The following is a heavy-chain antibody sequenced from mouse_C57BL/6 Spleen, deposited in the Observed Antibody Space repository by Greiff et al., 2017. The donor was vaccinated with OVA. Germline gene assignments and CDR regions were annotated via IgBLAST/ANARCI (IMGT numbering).Heavy chain of an antibody. CDR3: ARGNFSWFAY. J-gene: IGHJ3*01. CDR2: IDPSDSYT. Sequence: VQLQQSGAELVRPGTSVKLSCKASGYTFTSYWMHWVKQRPGQGLEWIGVIDPSDSYTNYNQKFKGKATLTVDTSSSTAYMQLSSLTSEDSAVYYCARGNFSWFAYWGQGTLVTVSA. D-gene: IGHD2-1*01. V-gene: IGHV1-59*01. CDR1: GYTFTSYW.